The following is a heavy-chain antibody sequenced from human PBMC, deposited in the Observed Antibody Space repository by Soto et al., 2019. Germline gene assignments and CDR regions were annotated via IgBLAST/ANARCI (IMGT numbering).Heavy chain of an antibody. CDR2: ISYDGSNK. V-gene: IGHV3-30*18. CDR3: AKDMGHMAPRYYYYYGVDG. CDR1: GFTFSSYG. Sequence: PGGSLRLSCAASGFTFSSYGMHWVRQAPGKGLEWVAVISYDGSNKYYADSVKGRFTISRDNSKNTLYLQMNSLRAEDTAVYYCAKDMGHMAPRYYYYYGVDGWGQGTTVTVAS. D-gene: IGHD1-26*01. J-gene: IGHJ6*02.